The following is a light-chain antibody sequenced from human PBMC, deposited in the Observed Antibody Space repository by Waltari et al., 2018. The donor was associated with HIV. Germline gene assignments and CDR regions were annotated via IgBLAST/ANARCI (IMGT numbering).Light chain of an antibody. CDR2: EVA. CDR3: SSYTTSSTLV. Sequence: QSALTQPASVSGSPGQSLTISCTGTSRDVGVYNYVSWYQQHPGKAPNLLIYEVANRPSGVSNRFSGSKSGYTASLIISGLQAEDEADYYCSSYTTSSTLVFGGGTKLTVL. V-gene: IGLV2-14*01. J-gene: IGLJ2*01. CDR1: SRDVGVYNY.